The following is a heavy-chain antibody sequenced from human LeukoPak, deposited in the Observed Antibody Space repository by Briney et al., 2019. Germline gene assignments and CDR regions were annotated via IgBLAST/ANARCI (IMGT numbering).Heavy chain of an antibody. CDR3: ARVVVVPAAMSDYYYYGMGV. CDR2: IIPIFGTA. Sequence: GASVKVSCKASGGTFSSYAISWVRQAPGQGLEWMGGIIPIFGTANYAQKFQGRVTITADESTSTAYMELSSLRSEDTAVYYCARVVVVPAAMSDYYYYGMGVWGQGTTVTVSS. D-gene: IGHD2-2*01. V-gene: IGHV1-69*13. J-gene: IGHJ6*02. CDR1: GGTFSSYA.